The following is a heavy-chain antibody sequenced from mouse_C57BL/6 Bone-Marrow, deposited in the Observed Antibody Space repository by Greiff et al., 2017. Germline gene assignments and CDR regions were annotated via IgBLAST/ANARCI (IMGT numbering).Heavy chain of an antibody. V-gene: IGHV1-50*01. CDR1: GYTFTSYW. J-gene: IGHJ3*01. Sequence: VKLQQPGAELVKPGASVKLSCKASGYTFTSYWMQWVKQRPGQGLEWIGEIDPSDSYTNYNQKFKGKATLTVDTSSSTAYMQLSSLTSEDSAVYYCAAYSNYFWFAYWGQGTLVTVSA. D-gene: IGHD2-5*01. CDR3: AAYSNYFWFAY. CDR2: IDPSDSYT.